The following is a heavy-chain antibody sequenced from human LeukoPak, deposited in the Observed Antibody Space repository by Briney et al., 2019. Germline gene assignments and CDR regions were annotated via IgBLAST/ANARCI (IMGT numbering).Heavy chain of an antibody. J-gene: IGHJ3*01. CDR1: GNIFTDYY. D-gene: IGHD4-17*01. CDR2: INPKRGVT. V-gene: IGHV1-2*02. Sequence: ASVKVSCKASGNIFTDYYIHWMRQAPGQGLEWMGWINPKRGVTTYAQKFQGRVTMTRDTSITTAYMELTRLRSDDTTIYYCARERNYGDYGNAFDVSGQGTKVTVSS. CDR3: ARERNYGDYGNAFDV.